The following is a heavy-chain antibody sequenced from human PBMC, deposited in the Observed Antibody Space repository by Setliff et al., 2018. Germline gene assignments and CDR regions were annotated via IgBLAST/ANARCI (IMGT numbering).Heavy chain of an antibody. CDR2: INTITVNP. CDR3: ARDLGYCSRTSCHGDWFDP. D-gene: IGHD2-2*01. V-gene: IGHV7-4-1*02. J-gene: IGHJ5*02. Sequence: ASVKVSCKASGYTFSSYAMNWVRQAPGQGLEWMGRINTITVNPTYAQGFTGRFVFSLDTSVSTAYLQISSLKPEDTAVYYCARDLGYCSRTSCHGDWFDPWGQGTLVTVSS. CDR1: GYTFSSYA.